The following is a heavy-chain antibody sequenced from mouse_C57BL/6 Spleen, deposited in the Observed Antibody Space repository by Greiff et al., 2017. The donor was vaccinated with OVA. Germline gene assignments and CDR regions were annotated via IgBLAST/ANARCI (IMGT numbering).Heavy chain of an antibody. CDR3: AREYYGSSYGYAMDY. Sequence: QVQLQQSGPELVKPGASVKISCKASGYAFSSSWMNWVKQRPGKGLEWIGRIYPGDGDTNYNGKFKGKATLTADKSSSTAYMQLSSLTSEDSAVYFCAREYYGSSYGYAMDYWGQGTSVTVSS. J-gene: IGHJ4*01. CDR2: IYPGDGDT. CDR1: GYAFSSSW. D-gene: IGHD1-1*01. V-gene: IGHV1-82*01.